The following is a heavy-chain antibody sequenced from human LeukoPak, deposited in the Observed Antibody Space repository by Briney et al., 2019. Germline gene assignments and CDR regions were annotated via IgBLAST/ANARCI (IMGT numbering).Heavy chain of an antibody. Sequence: SETLSLTCTVSGGSISSGGYYWSWIRQHPGKGLEWIGYIYYSGSTYYNPSLKSRVTISVDTSKNQFSLKLSSVTAADTAVYYCARKGFSGYSSGWYWFDPWGQGTLVTVSS. J-gene: IGHJ5*02. V-gene: IGHV4-31*03. CDR1: GGSISSGGYY. CDR3: ARKGFSGYSSGWYWFDP. CDR2: IYYSGST. D-gene: IGHD6-19*01.